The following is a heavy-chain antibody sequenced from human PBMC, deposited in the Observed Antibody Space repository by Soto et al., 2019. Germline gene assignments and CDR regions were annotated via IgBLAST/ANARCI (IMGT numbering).Heavy chain of an antibody. CDR3: ARVSNRVDTAMVREPDFDY. V-gene: IGHV4-31*03. J-gene: IGHJ4*02. CDR2: IYYSGSN. Sequence: QVQLQESGPGLVKPSQTLSLTCTVSGGSISSGGYYWSWIRQHPGKGLEWIGYIYYSGSNYYNPSLKSRVTISVDTSKNQFSLKLSSVTAADTAVYYCARVSNRVDTAMVREPDFDYWGQGTLVTVSS. CDR1: GGSISSGGYY. D-gene: IGHD5-18*01.